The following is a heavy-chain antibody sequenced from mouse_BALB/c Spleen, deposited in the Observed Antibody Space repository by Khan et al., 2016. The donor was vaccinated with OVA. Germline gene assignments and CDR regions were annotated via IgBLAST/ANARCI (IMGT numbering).Heavy chain of an antibody. CDR1: GFTFSDYY. D-gene: IGHD2-10*02. Sequence: EVELVESGGGLVQPGGSLKLSCATSGFTFSDYYMYWFRQTPEKRLEWFAYSRNGGGNTYYPATVKGRFPISRDTAKNTLYPQRSRLRAEDTGLYYCARDGYGKGDAMDYWGQGTSVTVSS. CDR2: SRNGGGNT. J-gene: IGHJ4*01. V-gene: IGHV5-12*02. CDR3: ARDGYGKGDAMDY.